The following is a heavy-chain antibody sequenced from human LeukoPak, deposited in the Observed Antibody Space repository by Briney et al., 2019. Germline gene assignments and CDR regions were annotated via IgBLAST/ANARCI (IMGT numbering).Heavy chain of an antibody. D-gene: IGHD2-2*02. CDR2: MIPIFGTA. Sequence: SVKVSCKASGDTFSSYAISWVRQAPGQGLEWMGGMIPIFGTANYAQKFQGRVTITANESTSIAYMELSSLRSEDTAVYYCARAGVGVYCSSTSCYTGVDYWGQGTLVTVSS. J-gene: IGHJ4*02. CDR3: ARAGVGVYCSSTSCYTGVDY. CDR1: GDTFSSYA. V-gene: IGHV1-69*13.